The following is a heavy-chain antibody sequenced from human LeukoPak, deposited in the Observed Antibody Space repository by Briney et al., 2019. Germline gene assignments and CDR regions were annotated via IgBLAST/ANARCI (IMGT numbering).Heavy chain of an antibody. CDR1: GFTIRTFS. J-gene: IGHJ4*02. V-gene: IGHV3-21*04. CDR2: SDINSGSM. CDR3: AKRESTAILDY. D-gene: IGHD5-18*01. Sequence: GGSLRLSCAASGFTIRTFSMNWVRQAPGKGLEWVSSSDINSGSMYYSDSVKGRFTISRDNSKNTLYLQMNSLRAEDTAVYYCAKRESTAILDYWGQGTLVTVSS.